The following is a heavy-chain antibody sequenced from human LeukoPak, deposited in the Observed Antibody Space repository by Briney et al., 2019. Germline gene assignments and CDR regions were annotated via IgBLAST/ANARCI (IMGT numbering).Heavy chain of an antibody. CDR2: IWYDGSNK. J-gene: IGHJ6*02. Sequence: GRSLRLSCAASGFTFSSYAMHWVRQAPGKGLEWVAVIWYDGSNKYYADSVKGRFTISRDNSKNTLYLQMNSLRAEDTAVHYCARDDIVVVPAAPGYYYYGMDVWGQGTTVTVSS. D-gene: IGHD2-2*01. CDR1: GFTFSSYA. V-gene: IGHV3-33*08. CDR3: ARDDIVVVPAAPGYYYYGMDV.